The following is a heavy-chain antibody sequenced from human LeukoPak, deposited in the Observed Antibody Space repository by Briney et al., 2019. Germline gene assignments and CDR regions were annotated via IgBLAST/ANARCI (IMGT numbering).Heavy chain of an antibody. V-gene: IGHV3-66*01. D-gene: IGHD5-12*01. CDR1: GFTVSSNY. J-gene: IGHJ4*02. Sequence: PGGSLRLSCAASGFTVSSNYMSWVRQAPGGRLEWVSLIYSGGSTHYADSVKGRLTISRDISKNTLYLQMNSLRAEDTAVYYCARSAGIAATIVLGYWGQGTLVTVSS. CDR3: ARSAGIAATIVLGY. CDR2: IYSGGST.